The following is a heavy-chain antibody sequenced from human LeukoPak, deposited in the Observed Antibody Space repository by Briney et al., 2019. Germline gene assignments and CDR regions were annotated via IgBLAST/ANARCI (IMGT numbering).Heavy chain of an antibody. V-gene: IGHV4-30-2*01. J-gene: IGHJ5*02. CDR1: GGSISSGGYS. CDR3: ARAVCVWQGATPTYNWFDP. D-gene: IGHD1-26*01. CDR2: IYHSGST. Sequence: SETLSLTCAVSGGSISSGGYSWSWIRQPPGKGLEWIGYIYHSGSTYYNPSLKSRVTISVDRSKNQFSLKLSSVTAADTAVYYCARAVCVWQGATPTYNWFDPWGQGTLVTVSS.